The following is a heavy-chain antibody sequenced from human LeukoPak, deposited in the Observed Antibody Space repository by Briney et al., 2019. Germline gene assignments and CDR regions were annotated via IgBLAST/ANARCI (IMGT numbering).Heavy chain of an antibody. CDR2: INPNSGGT. CDR1: GYTFTDYY. J-gene: IGHJ5*02. CDR3: ARVGATYSGDP. Sequence: ASVKVSCKASGYTFTDYYIHWVRQASGQGLEWMGWINPNSGGTNYAQKFQGRITMTRDTSISTAYMELSRLRSDDTAVYYCARVGATYSGDPWGQGTLVTVSS. V-gene: IGHV1-2*02. D-gene: IGHD1-26*01.